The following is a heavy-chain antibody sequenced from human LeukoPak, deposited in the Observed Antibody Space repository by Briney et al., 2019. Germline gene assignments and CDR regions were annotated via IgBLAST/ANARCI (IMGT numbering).Heavy chain of an antibody. V-gene: IGHV1-2*06. Sequence: ASVKVSCKASGYTFTGYFIHWVRRAPGQGFEWMGRINPNTGGTKYAQKFQGRVTITADESTSTAYMELSSLRSEDTAVYYCARDVAVAGHELDYYYYGMDVWGQGTTVTVSS. CDR2: INPNTGGT. CDR3: ARDVAVAGHELDYYYYGMDV. CDR1: GYTFTGYF. J-gene: IGHJ6*02. D-gene: IGHD6-19*01.